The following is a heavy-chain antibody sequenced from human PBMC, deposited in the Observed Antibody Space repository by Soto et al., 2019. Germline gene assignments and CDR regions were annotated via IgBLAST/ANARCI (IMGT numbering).Heavy chain of an antibody. D-gene: IGHD3-3*01. Sequence: GRSLRLSCAAFGFTFSSFWMSWVRQAPGKGLEWVANIKQDGSEKYYVDSVKGRFTISRDNAKNSLYLQMNSLRAEDTAVYYCAREYYDFWSGYYLPYGMDVWGQGTTVTVSS. CDR2: IKQDGSEK. V-gene: IGHV3-7*04. CDR3: AREYYDFWSGYYLPYGMDV. J-gene: IGHJ6*02. CDR1: GFTFSSFW.